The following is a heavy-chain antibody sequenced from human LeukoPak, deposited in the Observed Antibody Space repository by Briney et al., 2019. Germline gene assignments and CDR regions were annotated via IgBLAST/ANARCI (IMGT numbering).Heavy chain of an antibody. D-gene: IGHD6-19*01. CDR3: ARGGVYSSGWYVDY. Sequence: GGSLRLSCAASGFTFSSYAMHWVRQAPGKGLEWVAVISYDGSNKYYADSVKGRFTISRDNAKNSLYLQMNSLRAEDTAAYYCARGGVYSSGWYVDYWGQGTLVTVSS. V-gene: IGHV3-30*04. J-gene: IGHJ4*02. CDR1: GFTFSSYA. CDR2: ISYDGSNK.